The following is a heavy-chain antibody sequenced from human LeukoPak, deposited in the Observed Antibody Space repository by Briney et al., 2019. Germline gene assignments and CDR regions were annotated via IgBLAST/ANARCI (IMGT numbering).Heavy chain of an antibody. D-gene: IGHD1-1*01. CDR2: ITWNSDDM. J-gene: IGHJ4*02. Sequence: GGSLRLSCAASGFAITDHHMDWVRQAPGKGMEWVSGITWNSDDMAYADSVKGRFTISRDNAKNCLYLQMNSLTVEDAALYYCTRVTSWRTGFDYWGQGTLVTVSS. CDR3: TRVTSWRTGFDY. CDR1: GFAITDHH. V-gene: IGHV3-9*01.